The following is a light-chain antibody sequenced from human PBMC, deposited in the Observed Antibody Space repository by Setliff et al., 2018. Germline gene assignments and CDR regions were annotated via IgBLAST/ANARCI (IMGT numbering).Light chain of an antibody. CDR3: QVWDSSSNLFVV. V-gene: IGLV3-21*04. CDR2: YDS. CDR1: NIGSKS. J-gene: IGLJ2*01. Sequence: SYELTQSPSVSVAPGKTARITCGGDNIGSKSVHWYQRKPGQAPVLVIYYDSDRPSGIPERFSGSNSGNTATLTISGVEAGDEADYYCQVWDSSSNLFVVFGGGTKVTVL.